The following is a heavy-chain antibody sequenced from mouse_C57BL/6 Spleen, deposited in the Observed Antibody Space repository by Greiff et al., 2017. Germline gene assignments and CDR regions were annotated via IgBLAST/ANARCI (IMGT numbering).Heavy chain of an antibody. Sequence: VQLQQPGAELVRPGTSVKLSCKASGYTFTSYWMHWVKQRPGQGLEWIGVIDPSDSYTNYNQKFKGKATLTVDTSSSTAYMQLSSLTSEDSAVYYCARRDYYGSSGWGQGTTLTVSS. V-gene: IGHV1-59*01. CDR3: ARRDYYGSSG. CDR2: IDPSDSYT. CDR1: GYTFTSYW. D-gene: IGHD1-1*01. J-gene: IGHJ2*01.